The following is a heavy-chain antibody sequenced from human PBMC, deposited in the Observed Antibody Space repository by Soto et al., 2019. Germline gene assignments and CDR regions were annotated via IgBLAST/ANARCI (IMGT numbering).Heavy chain of an antibody. V-gene: IGHV4-30-4*01. CDR3: ARGGQRALRGNVDFWSGYYVWFDP. Sequence: PSETLSLTCTVSGGSISSGDYYWSWIRQPPGKGLEWIGYIYYSGSTYYNPSLKSRVTISVDTSKNQFSLKLSSVTAADTAVYYCARGGQRALRGNVDFWSGYYVWFDPWGQGTPVTFSS. D-gene: IGHD3-3*01. J-gene: IGHJ5*02. CDR2: IYYSGST. CDR1: GGSISSGDYY.